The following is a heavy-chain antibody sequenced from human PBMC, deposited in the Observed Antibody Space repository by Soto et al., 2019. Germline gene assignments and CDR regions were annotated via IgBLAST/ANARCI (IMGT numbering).Heavy chain of an antibody. J-gene: IGHJ4*02. CDR2: IGKGGDT. CDR3: ARLYSNNLVGSPSFDY. Sequence: GGSLRLSCAASGFTFSSYDMHWVRQATGKGLEWVSAIGKGGDTDYLGSVRGRFTISRENAKNSIHLQMNNLRAEDTAVYYCARLYSNNLVGSPSFDYWGQGILLTVSS. D-gene: IGHD6-13*01. V-gene: IGHV3-13*01. CDR1: GFTFSSYD.